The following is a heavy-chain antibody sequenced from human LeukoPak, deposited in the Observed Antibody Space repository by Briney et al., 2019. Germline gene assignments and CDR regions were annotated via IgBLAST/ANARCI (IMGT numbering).Heavy chain of an antibody. CDR3: AKVVKGIAARPGYYYYYMDV. CDR2: ISGSGGST. CDR1: GFTFSSYA. J-gene: IGHJ6*03. D-gene: IGHD6-6*01. V-gene: IGHV3-23*01. Sequence: PGGSLRLSCAASGFTFSSYAMSWVRQAPGKGLEWVSAISGSGGSTYYADSVKARFTISRDNSKNTLYLQMNSLRAEDTAVYYCAKVVKGIAARPGYYYYYMDVWGKGTTVTVSS.